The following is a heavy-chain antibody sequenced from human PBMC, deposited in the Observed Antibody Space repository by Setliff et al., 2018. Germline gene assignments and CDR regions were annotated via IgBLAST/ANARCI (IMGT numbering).Heavy chain of an antibody. CDR2: LNPGGGSG. CDR3: ARVAIVGPPS. D-gene: IGHD2-21*01. CDR1: GYTLSRHY. Sequence: ASVKVSCKAAGYTLSRHYMHWVRQAPGQGLEWMGILNPGGGSGSIVQKFQGRVTMTRDTSITTAYMELSRLRSDDTAVYYCARVAIVGPPSWGQGTLVTVS. V-gene: IGHV1-46*01. J-gene: IGHJ5*02.